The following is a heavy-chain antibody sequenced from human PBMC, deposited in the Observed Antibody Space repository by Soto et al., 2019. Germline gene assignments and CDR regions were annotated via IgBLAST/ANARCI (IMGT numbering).Heavy chain of an antibody. V-gene: IGHV1-69*01. J-gene: IGHJ5*02. CDR2: IIPIFGTA. Sequence: QVQLVQSGAEVKKPGSSVKVSCKASGGTFSSYAISWVRQAPGQGLEWMGGIIPIFGTANYAQKFQGRVTITADESTSTAYRELSSLRSEDTAVYYCASSSGSYYIIPHLFDPWGQGTLVTVSS. CDR1: GGTFSSYA. CDR3: ASSSGSYYIIPHLFDP. D-gene: IGHD3-10*01.